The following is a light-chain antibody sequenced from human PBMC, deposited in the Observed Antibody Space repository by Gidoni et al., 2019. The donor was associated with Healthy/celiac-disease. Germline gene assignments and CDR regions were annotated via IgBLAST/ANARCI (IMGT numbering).Light chain of an antibody. V-gene: IGKV4-1*01. J-gene: IGKJ4*01. Sequence: DIVMTQSPDSLAVSLGERATINCKSSQSVLYSSNNKNYLAWYQQKPGQPPKLLIYWASTRASGVPERFSGSVSGTDFTLTISSLQAEDVAVYYCQQYYSTPLTFGGGTKVEIK. CDR2: WAS. CDR3: QQYYSTPLT. CDR1: QSVLYSSNNKNY.